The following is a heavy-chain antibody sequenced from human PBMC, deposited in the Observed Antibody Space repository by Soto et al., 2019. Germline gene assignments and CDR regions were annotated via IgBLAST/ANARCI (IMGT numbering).Heavy chain of an antibody. V-gene: IGHV4-61*08. D-gene: IGHD5-12*01. Sequence: SETLSLTCSVSGDSVSSGDYYWSWIRQPPGTGLEWIGHVYFSGSTNYIPSLKSRVTMSVDTSKNQFSLKLSSVTAADTAVYYCAREPYRKGYSGYDYGSPYYYHGMDVWGQGTTVTVSS. CDR3: AREPYRKGYSGYDYGSPYYYHGMDV. J-gene: IGHJ6*02. CDR1: GDSVSSGDYY. CDR2: VYFSGST.